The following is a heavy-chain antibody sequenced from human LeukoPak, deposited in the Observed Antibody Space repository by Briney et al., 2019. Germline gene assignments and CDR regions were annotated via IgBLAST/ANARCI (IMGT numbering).Heavy chain of an antibody. CDR3: VKDEGYSSGSHFDY. D-gene: IGHD6-19*01. CDR2: ISWNSGNI. CDR1: EFTFSSYW. Sequence: GGSLRLSCAASEFTFSSYWMHWVRQAPGKGLEWVSGISWNSGNIGYADSVKGRFTISRDNAKNSLYLQMNSLRVEDTALYYCVKDEGYSSGSHFDYWGQGTLVTVSS. J-gene: IGHJ4*02. V-gene: IGHV3-9*01.